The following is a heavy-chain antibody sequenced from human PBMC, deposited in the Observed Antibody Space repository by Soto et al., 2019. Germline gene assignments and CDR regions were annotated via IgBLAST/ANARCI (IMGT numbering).Heavy chain of an antibody. CDR3: AHSGSSGGYFDY. CDR1: GFSLSTSGVG. D-gene: IGHD6-19*01. V-gene: IGHV2-5*01. J-gene: IGHJ4*02. CDR2: IYWNEDK. Sequence: QITLKESGPTLVKPTQTLTLTCTFSGFSLSTSGVGVGWIRQPPGKALEWLALIYWNEDKRYSPSLKSRLTITKDTSKNQVVLTMTNMDPVVTATYYCAHSGSSGGYFDYWGQGTLVTVSS.